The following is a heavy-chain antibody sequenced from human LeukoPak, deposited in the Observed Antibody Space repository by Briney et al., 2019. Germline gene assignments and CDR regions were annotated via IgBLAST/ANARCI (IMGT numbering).Heavy chain of an antibody. CDR3: ARLASAIVVVPAAV. CDR1: GYTFTGYY. V-gene: IGHV1-2*02. J-gene: IGHJ4*02. D-gene: IGHD2-2*01. Sequence: ASVKVSCKASGYTFTGYYMHWVRQAPGQGLEWMGWINPNSGGTNNAQKFQGRVTKNRDTSISTLYMELSGQMSYEAAVYYCARLASAIVVVPAAVGGQGTLVTVSS. CDR2: INPNSGGT.